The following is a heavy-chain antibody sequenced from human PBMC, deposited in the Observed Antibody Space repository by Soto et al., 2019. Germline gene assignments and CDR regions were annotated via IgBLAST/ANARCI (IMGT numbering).Heavy chain of an antibody. V-gene: IGHV1-69*05. CDR3: ARGGSLYWYFDL. Sequence: ASVKVSCKASGGTFSSYAISWVRQAPGQGLEWMGGIIAIYGTTKYAQKFQGRVTITRDTSASTAYMELSSLRSEDTAVYYCARGGSLYWYFDLWGRGTLVTVSS. J-gene: IGHJ2*01. D-gene: IGHD1-26*01. CDR1: GGTFSSYA. CDR2: IIAIYGTT.